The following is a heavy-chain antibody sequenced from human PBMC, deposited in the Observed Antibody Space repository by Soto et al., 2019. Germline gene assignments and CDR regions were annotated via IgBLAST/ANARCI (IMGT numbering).Heavy chain of an antibody. Sequence: QITLKESGPTLVKPTQTLTLTCTFSGFSLSTSGVGVGWIRQPPGKALEWLALIYWDDDKRYSPSLKSRLTITKDTSKNQVVLTMTNMDPVDTATYYCAHRHPGYCSGGSCHIFGYYYYGMDVWGQGTTVTVSS. J-gene: IGHJ6*02. D-gene: IGHD2-15*01. CDR2: IYWDDDK. CDR3: AHRHPGYCSGGSCHIFGYYYYGMDV. CDR1: GFSLSTSGVG. V-gene: IGHV2-5*02.